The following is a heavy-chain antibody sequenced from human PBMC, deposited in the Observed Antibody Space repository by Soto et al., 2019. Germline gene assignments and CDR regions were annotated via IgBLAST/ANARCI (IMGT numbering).Heavy chain of an antibody. CDR1: GYTFTGYY. Sequence: ASVKVSCKASGYTFTGYYMHWVRQAPGQGLEWMGWINPNSGGTNYAQKFQGRVTMTRDTSISTAYMELSRLSSDDTAVYYCARGMVRNSPTLGYWGQGTLVTVSS. J-gene: IGHJ4*02. V-gene: IGHV1-2*02. CDR2: INPNSGGT. D-gene: IGHD3-10*01. CDR3: ARGMVRNSPTLGY.